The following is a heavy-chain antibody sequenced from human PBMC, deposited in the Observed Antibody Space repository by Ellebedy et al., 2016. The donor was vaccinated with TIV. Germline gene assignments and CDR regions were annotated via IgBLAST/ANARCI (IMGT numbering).Heavy chain of an antibody. V-gene: IGHV5-51*01. Sequence: GESLKISCKGSGYTFTDHRIGWVRQMSGTGLEWMGIIHPGDSETRISPSFQGQVTLSTDNSITTAYLQWNSLKASDTAIYYCAVSWGKPYWSAFDVWGRGTRVTVSS. J-gene: IGHJ3*01. CDR1: GYTFTDHR. D-gene: IGHD3-3*01. CDR2: IHPGDSET. CDR3: AVSWGKPYWSAFDV.